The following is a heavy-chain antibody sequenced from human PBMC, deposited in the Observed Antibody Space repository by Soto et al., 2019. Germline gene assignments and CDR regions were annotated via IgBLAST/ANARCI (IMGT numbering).Heavy chain of an antibody. Sequence: PSETHPLTSTVSGDSSRSYYCSWIRQPPGKGLEWIGYIYYSGSTNYNPSLKSRVSISVDTSKNQFSLKLTSVTAADTAVYYCAIVGDADSPDYWGQGTLVTVSS. CDR3: AIVGDADSPDY. J-gene: IGHJ4*02. D-gene: IGHD2-21*01. CDR2: IYYSGST. V-gene: IGHV4-59*08. CDR1: GDSSRSYY.